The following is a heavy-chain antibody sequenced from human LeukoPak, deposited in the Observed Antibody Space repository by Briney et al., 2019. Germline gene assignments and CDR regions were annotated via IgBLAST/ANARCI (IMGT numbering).Heavy chain of an antibody. J-gene: IGHJ4*02. V-gene: IGHV3-53*01. D-gene: IGHD6-19*01. Sequence: GGSLRLSCAASGFTVSSNCMSWVRQAPGKGLEWVSVIYSGGSTYHADSVKGRFTISRDNSKNTLYLQMNSLRAEDTAVYYCARGTVYSSGWFHNDCWGQGTLVTVSS. CDR2: IYSGGST. CDR3: ARGTVYSSGWFHNDC. CDR1: GFTVSSNC.